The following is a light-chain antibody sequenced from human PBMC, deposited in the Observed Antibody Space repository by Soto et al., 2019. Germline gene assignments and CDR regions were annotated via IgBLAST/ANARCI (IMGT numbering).Light chain of an antibody. CDR2: QAS. Sequence: DIQMTQSPSTLSASVGDRVTITCRASQSISSWLAWYQQKPGKAPKFLIYQASNLESGVPSRFSGSGSGTEFTLTISNLQPDDFATYYCQQYSSYSTCGQGTRLDIK. J-gene: IGKJ2*01. V-gene: IGKV1-5*03. CDR3: QQYSSYST. CDR1: QSISSW.